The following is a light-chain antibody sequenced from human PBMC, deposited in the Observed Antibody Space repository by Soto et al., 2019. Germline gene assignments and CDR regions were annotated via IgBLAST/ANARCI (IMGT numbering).Light chain of an antibody. Sequence: EIVMTQSPATLSASPGERATLSCRASQSVSSDLAWYQQKPGQAPRLLIYGASTRATGIPARFSGSGSGTEFTLTISSLQSEDFAVYYCQQYNNWPPLTFGPGTKLDIK. J-gene: IGKJ3*01. CDR1: QSVSSD. CDR2: GAS. V-gene: IGKV3-15*01. CDR3: QQYNNWPPLT.